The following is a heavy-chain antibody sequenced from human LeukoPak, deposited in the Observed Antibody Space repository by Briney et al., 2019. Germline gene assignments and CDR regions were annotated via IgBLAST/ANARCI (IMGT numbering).Heavy chain of an antibody. V-gene: IGHV3-30*02. CDR1: GFTFSDYY. D-gene: IGHD1-1*01. Sequence: GSLRLSCAASGFTFSDYYMSWIRQAPGKGLEWVAFIRYDGSNKYYADSVKGRFTISRDNSKNTLYLQMNSLRAEDTAVYYCAKGPVQLERRVDYWGQGTPVTVSS. J-gene: IGHJ4*02. CDR2: IRYDGSNK. CDR3: AKGPVQLERRVDY.